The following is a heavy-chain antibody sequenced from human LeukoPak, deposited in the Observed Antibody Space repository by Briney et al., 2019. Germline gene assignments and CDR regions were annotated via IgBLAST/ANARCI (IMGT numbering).Heavy chain of an antibody. V-gene: IGHV3-48*01. Sequence: PGGSLRLSCAASGFTFSSYSMNWVRQAPGKGLEWVSYISSSSSTIYYADSVKGRFTISRDNAKNSLYLQMNSLRAEDTAVYYCAKDYADTAMVVPPDYWGQGTLVTVSS. CDR2: ISSSSSTI. CDR3: AKDYADTAMVVPPDY. D-gene: IGHD5-18*01. CDR1: GFTFSSYS. J-gene: IGHJ4*02.